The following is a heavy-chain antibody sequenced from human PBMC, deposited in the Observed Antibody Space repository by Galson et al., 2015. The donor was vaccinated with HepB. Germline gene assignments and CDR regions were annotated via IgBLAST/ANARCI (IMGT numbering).Heavy chain of an antibody. CDR2: ISGSGGST. Sequence: LRLSCAASGFTFSSYAMSWVRQAPGKGLEWVSAISGSGGSTYYADSVKGRFTISRDNSKNTLYLQMNSLRAEDTAVYYCAKTGEGDYGGPFDYWGQGTLVTVSS. D-gene: IGHD4-23*01. J-gene: IGHJ4*02. CDR1: GFTFSSYA. V-gene: IGHV3-23*01. CDR3: AKTGEGDYGGPFDY.